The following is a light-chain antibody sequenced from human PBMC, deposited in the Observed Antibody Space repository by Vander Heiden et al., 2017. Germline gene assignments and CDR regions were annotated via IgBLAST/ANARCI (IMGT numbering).Light chain of an antibody. CDR1: VLAKKY. Sequence: SYELTQPSSVSVSPGQTARITCSGDVLAKKYARWFQQKPGQAPVLVIYKDSERPSGIPERFSGSSSGTTVTLTISGAQVEDEADYYCYSAADTQGVLGGGTKL. V-gene: IGLV3-27*01. CDR3: YSAADTQGV. J-gene: IGLJ3*02. CDR2: KDS.